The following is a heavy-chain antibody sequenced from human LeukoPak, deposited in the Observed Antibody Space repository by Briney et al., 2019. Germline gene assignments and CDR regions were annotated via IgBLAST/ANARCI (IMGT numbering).Heavy chain of an antibody. D-gene: IGHD3-10*01. Sequence: ASVKVSCKASGYTFTSYGISWVRQAPGQGLEWMGWISAYNGNTNYAQKLQGRVTMTTDTSTSTAYMELRSLRSDDTAVYYCARTPHPYGSGSHYLPWGYWGQGTLVTVSS. CDR1: GYTFTSYG. J-gene: IGHJ4*02. CDR3: ARTPHPYGSGSHYLPWGY. CDR2: ISAYNGNT. V-gene: IGHV1-18*01.